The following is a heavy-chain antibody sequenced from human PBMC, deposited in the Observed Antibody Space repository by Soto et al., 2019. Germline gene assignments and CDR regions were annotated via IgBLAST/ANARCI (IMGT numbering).Heavy chain of an antibody. CDR2: ISYDGARR. CDR3: ASQNRPPGVPPSIFKPFEV. Sequence: GGSLRLSCVASTFTFSSYAMHWVRQVPGMGPQWMAVISYDGARRFYADSGRGRFTISRDNANNSLYLQMNSLRAGYTAVYYCASQNRPPGVPPSIFKPFEVWGQGTMVTVSS. J-gene: IGHJ3*01. CDR1: TFTFSSYA. V-gene: IGHV3-30*04. D-gene: IGHD2-21*01.